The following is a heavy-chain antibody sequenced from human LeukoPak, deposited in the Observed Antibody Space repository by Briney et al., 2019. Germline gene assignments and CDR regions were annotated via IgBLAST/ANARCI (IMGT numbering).Heavy chain of an antibody. CDR2: INPSGGST. J-gene: IGHJ4*02. CDR1: GCTFTSYY. CDR3: ARADYDYVWGTRSWAYYFDY. D-gene: IGHD3-16*01. Sequence: GASVKVSCKASGCTFTSYYMHWVRQAPGQGLEWMGIINPSGGSTSYAQKFQGRVTMTRDMSTSTVYMELSSLRSEDTAVYYCARADYDYVWGTRSWAYYFDYWGQGTLVTVSS. V-gene: IGHV1-46*01.